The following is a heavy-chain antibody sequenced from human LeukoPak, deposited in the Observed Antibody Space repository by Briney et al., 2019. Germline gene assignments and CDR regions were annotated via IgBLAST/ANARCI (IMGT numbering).Heavy chain of an antibody. J-gene: IGHJ3*02. CDR3: ARDLQMVAVAYRGAFDI. D-gene: IGHD6-19*01. CDR2: IGRDATIT. V-gene: IGHV3-74*03. CDR1: GFTFSSYW. Sequence: GGSLRLSCAASGFTFSSYWMHWVRQVPGKGLVWVSHIGRDATITTYADSVRGRFTISRDNAKNTLYLQMNSLRAEDTAVYYCARDLQMVAVAYRGAFDIWGQGTMVTVSS.